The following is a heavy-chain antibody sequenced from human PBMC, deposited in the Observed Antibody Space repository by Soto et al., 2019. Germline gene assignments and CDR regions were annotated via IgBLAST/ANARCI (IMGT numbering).Heavy chain of an antibody. D-gene: IGHD2-15*01. CDR3: ARDRGAQAGGVVVVADNSNYYYYYMDV. CDR1: GGTFSSYT. J-gene: IGHJ6*03. Sequence: QVQLVQSGAEVKKPGSSVKVSCKASGGTFSSYTISWVRQAPGQGLEWMGRIIPILGIANYAQKFQGRVTITANKSTSTAYRELSSLRSEDTAVYYCARDRGAQAGGVVVVADNSNYYYYYMDVWGKGTTVTGSS. V-gene: IGHV1-69*08. CDR2: IIPILGIA.